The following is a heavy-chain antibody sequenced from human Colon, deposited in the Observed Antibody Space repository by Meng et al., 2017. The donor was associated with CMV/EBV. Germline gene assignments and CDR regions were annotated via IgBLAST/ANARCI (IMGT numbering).Heavy chain of an antibody. J-gene: IGHJ4*02. CDR2: INHSGST. V-gene: IGHV4-34*01. CDR3: ARGLYGSGRHQIDY. CDR1: GGAFSGYY. Sequence: QGQLQQWGAGLLKPSGTLSLTCAVYGGAFSGYYWSWIRQPPGKGLEWIGEINHSGSTNYNPSLKSRVTISVDTSKNQFSLKLSSVTAADTAVYYCARGLYGSGRHQIDYWGQGTLVTVSS. D-gene: IGHD3-10*01.